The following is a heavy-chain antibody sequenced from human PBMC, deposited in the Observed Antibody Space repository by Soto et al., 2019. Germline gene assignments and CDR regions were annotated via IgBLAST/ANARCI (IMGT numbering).Heavy chain of an antibody. V-gene: IGHV3-23*01. J-gene: IGHJ3*02. CDR3: VKDRQGHNSVWDPFDI. D-gene: IGHD2-21*01. CDR2: IGGGDT. CDR1: GFNFNIFA. Sequence: LRLSCAASGFNFNIFAMSWVRQAPGKGLEWVSGIGGGDTHYADSVKGRFTISRDNSRNTVVLQMTRLRVEDTAIYYCVKDRQGHNSVWDPFDIWGQGTMVTVSS.